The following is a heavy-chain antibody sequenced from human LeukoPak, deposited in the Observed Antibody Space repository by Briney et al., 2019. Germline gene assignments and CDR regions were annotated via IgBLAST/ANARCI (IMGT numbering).Heavy chain of an antibody. CDR3: ARGLTIEHWFDP. J-gene: IGHJ5*02. CDR2: ISGSSGYI. V-gene: IGHV3-21*01. Sequence: GGSLRLSCAASGFTFSSYSMNWVRQAPGKGLEWVSSISGSSGYIYYADSVKGRFTISRDNAKNSLYLQMNSLRAEDTAVYYCARGLTIEHWFDPWGQGTLVTVSS. D-gene: IGHD3-10*01. CDR1: GFTFSSYS.